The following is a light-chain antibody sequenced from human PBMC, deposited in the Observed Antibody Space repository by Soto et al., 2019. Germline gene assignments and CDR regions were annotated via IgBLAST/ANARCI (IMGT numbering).Light chain of an antibody. CDR3: QQYGTSPRT. V-gene: IGKV3-20*01. J-gene: IGKJ1*01. CDR1: QSVSSY. CDR2: GAS. Sequence: EIVLTQSPATLSLSPWERATLSCRASQSVSSYLAWYQQKPGQAPRLLIYGASSRATGIPDRFSGSGSGTDFTLTINRLEPEDFAVYYCQQYGTSPRTFGHGTKVDIK.